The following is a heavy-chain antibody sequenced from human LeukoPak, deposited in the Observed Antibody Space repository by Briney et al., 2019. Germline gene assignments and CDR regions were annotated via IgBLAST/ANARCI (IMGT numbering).Heavy chain of an antibody. CDR3: AKERGTAMVRSYYMDV. D-gene: IGHD5-18*01. J-gene: IGHJ6*03. Sequence: GGSLRLSCVASGFTFSSYEMNWVRQAPGKGLEWVSGIIGSGGSTYYADSVKGRFTISRDNSKNTLYLQMNSLRAEDTAVYYCAKERGTAMVRSYYMDVWGKGTTVTVSS. CDR2: IIGSGGST. V-gene: IGHV3-23*01. CDR1: GFTFSSYE.